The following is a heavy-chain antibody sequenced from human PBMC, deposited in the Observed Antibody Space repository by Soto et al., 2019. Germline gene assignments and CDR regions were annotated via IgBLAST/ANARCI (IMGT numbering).Heavy chain of an antibody. D-gene: IGHD3-22*01. CDR2: IYYTGTT. V-gene: IGHV4-59*08. Sequence: SETLSLTCTVSDSHISNYYLGWFRQPPGLGLEWVGYIYYTGTTTYNPSLRSRVAISLDASKSQFSLNLRSVTAADTAVYYCARLGGYYQAFNIWGPGALVTVSS. CDR3: ARLGGYYQAFNI. CDR1: DSHISNYY. J-gene: IGHJ4*01.